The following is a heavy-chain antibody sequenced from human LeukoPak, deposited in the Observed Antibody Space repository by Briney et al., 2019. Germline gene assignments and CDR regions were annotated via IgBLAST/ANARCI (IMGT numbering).Heavy chain of an antibody. CDR3: VSAYGDYSSFEY. D-gene: IGHD4-17*01. Sequence: GGSLRLSCAASGFTFSSYSMNWVRQAPGKRLEWVSSISGSSSYIYYADSVKGRFTISRDNAKNSLYLQMNSLRAEDTAVYYCVSAYGDYSSFEYWGQGTLVIVSS. V-gene: IGHV3-21*01. CDR2: ISGSSSYI. CDR1: GFTFSSYS. J-gene: IGHJ4*02.